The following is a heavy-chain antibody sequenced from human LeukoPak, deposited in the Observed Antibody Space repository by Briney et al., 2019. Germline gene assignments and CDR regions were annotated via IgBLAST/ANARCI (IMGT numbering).Heavy chain of an antibody. V-gene: IGHV3-66*01. CDR2: IYSGGST. CDR1: GFTVSSNY. J-gene: IGHJ6*02. Sequence: GGSLRLSCAASGFTVSSNYMSWVRQAPGKGLEWVSVIYSGGSTHYADSAKGRLTISRDTPKTPLYLQMNSRRAEDTAVYYCARDREVATMRRGMDVWGQGTTVTVSS. CDR3: ARDREVATMRRGMDV. D-gene: IGHD5-12*01.